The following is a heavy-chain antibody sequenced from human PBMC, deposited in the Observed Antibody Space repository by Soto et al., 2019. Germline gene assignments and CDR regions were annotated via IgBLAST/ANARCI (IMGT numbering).Heavy chain of an antibody. J-gene: IGHJ6*02. CDR3: ARENFVVVLAEFLYYGMDV. V-gene: IGHV3-33*01. Sequence: GGSLRLSCAASGFTFSSYGMHWVRQAPGKGLEWVAVIWYDGSNKYYADSVKGRFTISRDNSKNTLYLQMNSLRAEDTAVYYSARENFVVVLAEFLYYGMDVWGQGTTVTVSS. D-gene: IGHD2-2*01. CDR1: GFTFSSYG. CDR2: IWYDGSNK.